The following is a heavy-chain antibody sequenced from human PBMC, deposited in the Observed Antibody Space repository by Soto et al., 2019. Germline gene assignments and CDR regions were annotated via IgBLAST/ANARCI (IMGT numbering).Heavy chain of an antibody. D-gene: IGHD3-10*01. CDR3: ARGRGSMTMVRGVDYYYYYGMDV. CDR2: INHSGST. Sequence: SETLSLTCAVYGGSFSGYYWSWISQPPGKGLEWIGEINHSGSTNYNLSLKSRVTISVDTSKNQFSLKLSSVTAADTAVYYCARGRGSMTMVRGVDYYYYYGMDVWGQGTTVTVSS. J-gene: IGHJ6*02. V-gene: IGHV4-34*01. CDR1: GGSFSGYY.